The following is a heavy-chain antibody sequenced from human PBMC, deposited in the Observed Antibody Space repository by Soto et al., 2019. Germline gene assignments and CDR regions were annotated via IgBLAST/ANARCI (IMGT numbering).Heavy chain of an antibody. CDR1: GFTFSSYA. D-gene: IGHD3-16*02. CDR3: AKGPHYDYIWGSYRYQWFDP. J-gene: IGHJ5*02. V-gene: IGHV3-23*01. Sequence: EVQLLESGGGLVQPGGSLRLSCAASGFTFSSYAMSWVRQAPGKGLEWVSAISGSGGSTYYADSVKGRFTISRDNSKNTLYLQMNSLRAEDTAVYYCAKGPHYDYIWGSYRYQWFDPWGQGTLVTVSS. CDR2: ISGSGGST.